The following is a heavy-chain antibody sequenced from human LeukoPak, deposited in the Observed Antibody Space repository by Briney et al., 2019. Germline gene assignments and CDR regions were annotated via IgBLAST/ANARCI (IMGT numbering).Heavy chain of an antibody. CDR1: GFTFSSYW. J-gene: IGHJ6*03. D-gene: IGHD1-14*01. CDR2: INYSGST. V-gene: IGHV4-34*01. CDR3: ARHGTRYHYYYMDV. Sequence: GSLRLSCAASGFTFSSYWMSWVRQAPGKGLEWIGEINYSGSTNYNPSLKSRVTISVDTSKNQFSLKLSSVTAADTAVYYCARHGTRYHYYYMDVWGKGTTVTISS.